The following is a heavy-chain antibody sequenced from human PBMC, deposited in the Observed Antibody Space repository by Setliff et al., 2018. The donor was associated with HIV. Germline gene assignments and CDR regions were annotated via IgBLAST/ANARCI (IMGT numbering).Heavy chain of an antibody. CDR2: IHPGDSDT. V-gene: IGHV5-51*01. D-gene: IGHD2-21*02. CDR1: GYSFTSYW. CDR3: ARDRPAYCAVDCYYSPGY. J-gene: IGHJ4*02. Sequence: PGESLKISCKGSGYSFTSYWIGWVRQMPGKGLEWMGIIHPGDSDTRYSPSFQGQVTISADKSISIAYLQMNSLKTEDTAVYYCARDRPAYCAVDCYYSPGYWGQGTLVTVSS.